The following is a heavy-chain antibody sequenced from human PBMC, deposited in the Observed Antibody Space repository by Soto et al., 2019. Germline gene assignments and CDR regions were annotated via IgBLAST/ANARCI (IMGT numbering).Heavy chain of an antibody. CDR1: GYSFTRHW. CDR2: IYPGDSDT. Sequence: GESLKISCKGSGYSFTRHWIGWVRQMPGKGLEWMGIIYPGDSDTRYSPSFQGQVTISADKSINTAYLQWSSLKASDTAMYYCTRHGMLRGTCWFDPWGQGTQVTSPQ. D-gene: IGHD3-10*01. V-gene: IGHV5-51*01. J-gene: IGHJ5*02. CDR3: TRHGMLRGTCWFDP.